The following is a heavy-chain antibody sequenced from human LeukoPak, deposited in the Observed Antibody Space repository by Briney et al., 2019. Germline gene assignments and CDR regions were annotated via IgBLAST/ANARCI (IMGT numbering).Heavy chain of an antibody. CDR1: GGSFSGGDYY. CDR3: ARSEGYAFDP. D-gene: IGHD2-15*01. Sequence: SQTLSLTCTVFGGSFSGGDYYWSWLRQPPGKGLEWIGYIYYSGCTFYNPSPKSRVTISLDTSKSQFSLKLSSVSAADTAVYYCARSEGYAFDPWGQGTLVTVSS. CDR2: IYYSGCT. J-gene: IGHJ5*02. V-gene: IGHV4-30-4*01.